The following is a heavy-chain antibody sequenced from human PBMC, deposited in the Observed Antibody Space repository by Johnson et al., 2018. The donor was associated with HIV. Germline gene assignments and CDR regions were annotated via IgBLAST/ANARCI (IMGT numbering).Heavy chain of an antibody. CDR1: RFAFKTYA. Sequence: QVQLVESGGGVVQPGLSLRLSCAASRFAFKTYAMHWVRQTPGKGLEWLAVISYDGSTTYYADSVKGRFTISRDNAKNSLFLQMNSLRAEDTAVYYCARPGEGRDASVFRAFDIWGQGTMVTVSS. V-gene: IGHV3-30*04. CDR3: ARPGEGRDASVFRAFDI. CDR2: ISYDGSTT. J-gene: IGHJ3*02. D-gene: IGHD5-24*01.